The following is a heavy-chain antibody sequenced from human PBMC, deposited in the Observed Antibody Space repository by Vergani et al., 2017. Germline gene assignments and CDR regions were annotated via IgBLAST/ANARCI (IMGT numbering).Heavy chain of an antibody. CDR3: ARGGYFSGSNYYLGTFDI. V-gene: IGHV1-18*04. D-gene: IGHD2-15*01. CDR1: GYTFTSHG. Sequence: QVQLVQSGAEVKKPGASVKASCKASGYTFTSHGISWVRQAPGQGLEWMGWIRAYNGNTSYAQKLKGRVTMTTDTSTSTGYMELSCLRSDDTAVYYCARGGYFSGSNYYLGTFDIWGQGTMVTVSS. J-gene: IGHJ3*02. CDR2: IRAYNGNT.